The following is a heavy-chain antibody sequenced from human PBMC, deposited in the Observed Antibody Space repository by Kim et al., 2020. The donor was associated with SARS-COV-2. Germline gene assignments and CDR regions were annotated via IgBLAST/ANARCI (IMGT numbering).Heavy chain of an antibody. CDR1: DDSLRNYY. D-gene: IGHD3-9*01. CDR3: ASRLRYFDWSNPDAFDV. CDR2: IYYSGST. V-gene: IGHV4-59*08. J-gene: IGHJ3*01. Sequence: SETLSLTCSVSDDSLRNYYWSWIRQPPGKGLEWIGYIYYSGSTDYNPSLKSRVTISVDRSKSQFSLQLNSVTAADTAVYYCASRLRYFDWSNPDAFDVWGQGKMVTVSS.